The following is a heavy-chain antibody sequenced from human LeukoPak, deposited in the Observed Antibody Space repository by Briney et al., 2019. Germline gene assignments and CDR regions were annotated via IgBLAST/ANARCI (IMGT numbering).Heavy chain of an antibody. D-gene: IGHD2-15*01. CDR1: GGSFSGSSYY. Sequence: SETLSLTCTVSGGSFSGSSYYWGWIRQPPGKGLEWIGSVYSGTTYHNPSLKSRVAISVDTSKNQFSLKLSSVTAADTAVYYCARHHSNTLVWGKGTTVTVSS. V-gene: IGHV4-39*01. J-gene: IGHJ6*04. CDR3: ARHHSNTLV. CDR2: VYSGTT.